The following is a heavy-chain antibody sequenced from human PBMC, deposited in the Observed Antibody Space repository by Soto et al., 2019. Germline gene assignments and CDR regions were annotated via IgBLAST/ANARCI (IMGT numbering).Heavy chain of an antibody. J-gene: IGHJ6*02. CDR2: IESKTDGGTT. V-gene: IGHV3-15*07. D-gene: IGHD3-22*01. Sequence: GGSLRLSCAASGFTFSNAWMNWVRQAPGKGLEWVGRIESKTDGGTTDYAAPLKGRFTISRDDSKNTLYLQMNSLKAEDTAVYYCTTSLPYFYDTKDTYGMDVWGPGTTVNVSS. CDR3: TTSLPYFYDTKDTYGMDV. CDR1: GFTFSNAW.